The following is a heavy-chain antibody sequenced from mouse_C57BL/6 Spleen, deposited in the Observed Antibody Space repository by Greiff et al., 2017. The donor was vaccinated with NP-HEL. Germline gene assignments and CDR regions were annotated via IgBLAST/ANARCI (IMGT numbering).Heavy chain of an antibody. CDR2: IDPENGDT. J-gene: IGHJ1*03. V-gene: IGHV14-4*01. CDR3: IIYYGNSYWYFDV. CDR1: GFNIKDDY. Sequence: EVQLQQSGAELVRPGASVKLSCTASGFNIKDDYMHWVKQRPEQGLEWIGWIDPENGDTEYASKFQGKATITADTSSNTAYLQLSSLTSEDTAVYYCIIYYGNSYWYFDVWGTGTTVTVSS. D-gene: IGHD2-1*01.